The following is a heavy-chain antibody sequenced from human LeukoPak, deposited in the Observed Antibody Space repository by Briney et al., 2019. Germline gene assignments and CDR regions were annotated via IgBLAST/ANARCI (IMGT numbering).Heavy chain of an antibody. CDR1: GGSFSTYY. CDR2: INHSGST. CDR3: ARDRRAAAAFDY. J-gene: IGHJ4*02. D-gene: IGHD6-13*01. Sequence: PSETLSLTCGVYGGSFSTYYWSWIRQPPGKGLEWIGEINHSGSTNYNPSLKSRVTISVDTSKNQFSLKLSSVTAADTAVYYCARDRRAAAAFDYWGQGTLVTVSS. V-gene: IGHV4-34*01.